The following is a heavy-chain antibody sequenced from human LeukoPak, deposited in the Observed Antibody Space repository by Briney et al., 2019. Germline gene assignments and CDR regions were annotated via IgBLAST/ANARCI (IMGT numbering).Heavy chain of an antibody. Sequence: PSETLSLTCAVYGGSFSGYYWSWIRQPPGKRLEWIGEINHSGSTNYNPSLKSRVTISVDTSKNQFSLKLRSVTAADTALYYCATHVNDYDSSGYYTGWFDPWGQGTLVTVSS. CDR3: ATHVNDYDSSGYYTGWFDP. D-gene: IGHD3-22*01. J-gene: IGHJ5*02. V-gene: IGHV4-34*01. CDR2: INHSGST. CDR1: GGSFSGYY.